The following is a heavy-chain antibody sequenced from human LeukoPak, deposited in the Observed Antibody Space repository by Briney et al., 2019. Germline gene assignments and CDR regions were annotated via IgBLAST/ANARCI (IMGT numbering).Heavy chain of an antibody. J-gene: IGHJ4*02. D-gene: IGHD1-7*01. CDR1: GGSVNGYY. CDR2: IHYSGLT. V-gene: IGHV4-59*02. Sequence: TSETLSLTCTVSGGSVNGYYWNWIRQAPGKGLEWIGFIHYSGLTVYSPSLQSRVSMSVDTSRNQFSLDLSSVTAADTALYYCARVPPEDEWNSLGSWGQGILVTAST. CDR3: ARVPPEDEWNSLGS.